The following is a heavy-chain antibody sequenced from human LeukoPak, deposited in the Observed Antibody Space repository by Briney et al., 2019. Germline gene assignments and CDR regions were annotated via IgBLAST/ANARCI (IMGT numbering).Heavy chain of an antibody. CDR3: ARDLVLSAYDY. CDR2: ISSSGSTI. J-gene: IGHJ4*02. D-gene: IGHD3-16*02. V-gene: IGHV3-11*04. Sequence: GGSLRLSCAASGFTFSDYYMSWIRQAPGKGLEWVSYISSSGSTIYYADSVKGRFTISRDNAKNSLYLQMNSLRVEDTAVYYCARDLVLSAYDYWGQGTLVTVSS. CDR1: GFTFSDYY.